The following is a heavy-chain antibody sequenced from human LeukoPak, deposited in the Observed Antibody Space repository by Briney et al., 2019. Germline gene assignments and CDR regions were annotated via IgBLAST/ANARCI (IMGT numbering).Heavy chain of an antibody. CDR2: INPNSGGT. J-gene: IGHJ5*02. CDR3: ARDSLLWFGELSNWFDP. D-gene: IGHD3-10*01. V-gene: IGHV1-2*02. CDR1: GYTFTGYY. Sequence: GASVKVSCKASGYTFTGYYMHWVRQAPGQGLEWMGWINPNSGGTNYAQKFQGRVTMTRDTSISTAYMELSRLRSDDTAVYYCARDSLLWFGELSNWFDPWGQGTLVTVSS.